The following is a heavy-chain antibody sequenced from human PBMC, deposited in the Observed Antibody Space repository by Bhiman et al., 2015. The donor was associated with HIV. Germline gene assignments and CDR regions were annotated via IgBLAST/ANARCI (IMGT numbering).Heavy chain of an antibody. CDR3: ARDLEWFAVQSIDN. D-gene: IGHD3-3*01. Sequence: VQLVESGGGLVKPGGSLRLSCAASGFTFSTYAIHWVRQAPGKGLEWVAVISYDGRNKFYADSVKGRFTISRDNSKNTMYLQMSNLRADDTAVYYCARDLEWFAVQSIDNWGQGTLVTVSS. CDR2: ISYDGRNK. J-gene: IGHJ4*02. V-gene: IGHV3-30*04. CDR1: GFTFSTYA.